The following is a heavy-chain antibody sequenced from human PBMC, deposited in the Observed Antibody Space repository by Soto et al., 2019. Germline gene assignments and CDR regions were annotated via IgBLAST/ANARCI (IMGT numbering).Heavy chain of an antibody. D-gene: IGHD3-22*01. V-gene: IGHV4-59*01. Sequence: QVQLQESGPGLVKPSETLSLTCTVSGGSFSSYYWSWIWQPPGKGLEWIGYIYYSGRTNYNPSPKSRLTISVDTSKNRFSLKLRSVTAADTAVYYCARDYYYDNSGNPGAYYYGMDVWGQGTTVTVSS. CDR1: GGSFSSYY. CDR2: IYYSGRT. CDR3: ARDYYYDNSGNPGAYYYGMDV. J-gene: IGHJ6*02.